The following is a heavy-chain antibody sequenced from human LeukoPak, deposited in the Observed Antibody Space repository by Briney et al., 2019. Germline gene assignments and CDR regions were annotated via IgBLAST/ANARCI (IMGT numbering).Heavy chain of an antibody. J-gene: IGHJ6*03. CDR3: ARVGEFSDYYYYYYMDV. CDR2: IKQDGSEK. CDR1: GLTFSSYW. Sequence: GGSLRLSCAASGLTFSSYWMSWVRQAPGKGLEWVANIKQDGSEKYYVDSVKGRSTISRDNAKNSLYLQMNSLRAEDTAVYYCARVGEFSDYYYYYYMDVWGKGTTVTVSS. V-gene: IGHV3-7*01. D-gene: IGHD3-10*01.